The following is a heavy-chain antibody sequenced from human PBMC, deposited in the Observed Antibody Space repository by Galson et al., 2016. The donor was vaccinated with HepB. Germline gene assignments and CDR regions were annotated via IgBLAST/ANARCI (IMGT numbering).Heavy chain of an antibody. J-gene: IGHJ4*02. V-gene: IGHV3-30*18. CDR3: AKAPPLSGSYNFDY. CDR1: GFNFSKNV. Sequence: SLRLSCAAFGFNFSKNVMHWVRQAPGRGLEWVAVISYDGSNKYYADSVKGRFTISRDNSKNTLSLQMNSLRAEDTAVYYCAKAPPLSGSYNFDYWGQGTPVTVSS. CDR2: ISYDGSNK. D-gene: IGHD3-10*01.